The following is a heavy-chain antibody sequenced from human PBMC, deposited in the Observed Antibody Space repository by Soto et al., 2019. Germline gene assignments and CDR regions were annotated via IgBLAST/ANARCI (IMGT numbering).Heavy chain of an antibody. CDR2: IYYSGST. Sequence: ASETLSLTCTVSGGSISSGGYYWSWIRQHPGKGLEWIGYIYYSGSTYYNPSLKSRVTISVDTSKNQFSLKLSSVTAADTAVYYCARGVMVRGVINAYFDYWGQGTLVTVSS. CDR1: GGSISSGGYY. J-gene: IGHJ4*02. V-gene: IGHV4-31*03. CDR3: ARGVMVRGVINAYFDY. D-gene: IGHD3-10*01.